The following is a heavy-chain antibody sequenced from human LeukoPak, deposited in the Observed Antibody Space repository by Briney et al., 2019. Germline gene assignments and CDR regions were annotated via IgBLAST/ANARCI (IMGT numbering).Heavy chain of an antibody. D-gene: IGHD4-17*01. Sequence: PEGSLRLSCAASGFTFSSFAMSWVRQAPGKGLECVSSITGNGDITYSAHSVKGRFTISRDNSKNTLYLQMNSLRAEDTALYYCAKSLSAEVYGDYLDSWGQGTLVTVSS. CDR2: ITGNGDIT. V-gene: IGHV3-23*01. CDR1: GFTFSSFA. J-gene: IGHJ4*02. CDR3: AKSLSAEVYGDYLDS.